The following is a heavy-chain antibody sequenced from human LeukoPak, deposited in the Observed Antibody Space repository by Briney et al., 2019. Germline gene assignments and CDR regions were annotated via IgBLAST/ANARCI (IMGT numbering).Heavy chain of an antibody. CDR1: GFTFSNYW. J-gene: IGHJ4*02. V-gene: IGHV3-7*03. D-gene: IGHD6-19*01. Sequence: GGSLRLSCGASGFTFSNYWMSWVRQAPGKGPEWVANIKKDGSEKYYEDSVRGRFTISRDNSKNTLYLQMNSLRAEDTAVYYCAKDRSRGGWSNPHYFDYWGQGTLVTVSS. CDR3: AKDRSRGGWSNPHYFDY. CDR2: IKKDGSEK.